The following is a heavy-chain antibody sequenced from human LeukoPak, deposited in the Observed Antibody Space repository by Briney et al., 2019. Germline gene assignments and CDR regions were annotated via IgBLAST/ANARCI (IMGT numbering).Heavy chain of an antibody. CDR3: ARDGDDFWSGYYNDY. CDR2: IKQDGSEK. J-gene: IGHJ4*02. Sequence: PGGSLRLSCAASGFTFSTYRMSWVRQAPGKGLEWVANIKQDGSEKYYVDSVKGRFTISRDNAKNSLYLQMNSLRAEDTAVYYCARDGDDFWSGYYNDYWGQGTLVTVSS. CDR1: GFTFSTYR. D-gene: IGHD3-3*01. V-gene: IGHV3-7*01.